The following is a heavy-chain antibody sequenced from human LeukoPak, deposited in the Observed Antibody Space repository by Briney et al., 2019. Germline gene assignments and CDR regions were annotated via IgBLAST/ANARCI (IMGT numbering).Heavy chain of an antibody. CDR1: GYTFTSYD. CDR3: ARANYDILTGQPLNWFDP. CDR2: MNPNSGNT. D-gene: IGHD3-9*01. J-gene: IGHJ5*02. Sequence: ASVKVSCKASGYTFTSYDINWVRQATGPGLEWMGWMNPNSGNTGYEQKFQGRVTMTRNTSISTAYMELSSLRSEDTAVYYCARANYDILTGQPLNWFDPWGQGTLVTVSS. V-gene: IGHV1-8*01.